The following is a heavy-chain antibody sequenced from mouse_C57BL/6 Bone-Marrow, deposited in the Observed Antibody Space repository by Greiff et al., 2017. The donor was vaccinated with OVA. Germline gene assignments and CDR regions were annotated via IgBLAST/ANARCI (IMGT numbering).Heavy chain of an antibody. J-gene: IGHJ2*01. V-gene: IGHV1-62-2*01. CDR2: FYPGSGSI. CDR1: GYTFTEYT. CDR3: ARHPTHYYGSPLYFDY. D-gene: IGHD1-1*01. Sequence: QVQLQQSGAELVKPGASVKLSCKASGYTFTEYTIHWVKQRSGQGLEWIGWFYPGSGSIKYNEKFKDKATLTADKSSSTVYMELSRLTSEDSAVYCCARHPTHYYGSPLYFDYWGQGTTLTVSS.